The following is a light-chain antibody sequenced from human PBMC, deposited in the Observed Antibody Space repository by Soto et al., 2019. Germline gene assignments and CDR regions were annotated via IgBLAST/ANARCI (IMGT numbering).Light chain of an antibody. Sequence: EIVMTQSPATLSVSPGERATLSCRASQSVSSNLAWYQQKPGQPPRLLIYGASTGATGIPARFSGSGSGTEFTLTIGRLQSEDFAIYYCQHYNNWPPWTFGQGTTVDIK. CDR1: QSVSSN. CDR3: QHYNNWPPWT. J-gene: IGKJ1*01. CDR2: GAS. V-gene: IGKV3-15*01.